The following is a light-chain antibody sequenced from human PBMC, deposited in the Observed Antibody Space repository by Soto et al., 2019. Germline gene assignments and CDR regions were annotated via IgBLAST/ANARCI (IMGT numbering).Light chain of an antibody. CDR1: QSVSSY. CDR2: DAS. Sequence: EIVLTKSPATLSLSPGERATLSCRASQSVSSYLAWYQHKPGQAPRLLIYDASNRATGIPARFSGSGSGTDFTLTISRLEPEDFAVYYCQQYGSSGTFGQGTKVDIK. CDR3: QQYGSSGT. J-gene: IGKJ1*01. V-gene: IGKV3-11*01.